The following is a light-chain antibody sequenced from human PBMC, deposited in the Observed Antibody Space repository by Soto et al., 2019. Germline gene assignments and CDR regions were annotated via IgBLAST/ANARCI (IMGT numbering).Light chain of an antibody. CDR1: QDISNY. Sequence: DIQMTQSPSSLSASVGDRVTITCQASQDISNYLNWYQQKPGKAPKLLIYDASNLETGVPSRFSGSGSGTDFTFTISSLQPEDIAAYFCQQYDKRPPDTFGQGTKLEIK. CDR3: QQYDKRPPDT. V-gene: IGKV1-33*01. J-gene: IGKJ2*01. CDR2: DAS.